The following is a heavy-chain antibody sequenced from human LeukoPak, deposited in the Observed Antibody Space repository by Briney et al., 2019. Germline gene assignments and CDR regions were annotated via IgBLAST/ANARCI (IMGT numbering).Heavy chain of an antibody. Sequence: SVKVSCKASGGPFSSYAFSWVRQAPGQGLEWMGGIIPIFGTTNYAEQFQGRVTITTDESTSTAYLDLSSLRSEDTAVYYCAKDDGSATMGFDSWGQGTLVSVSS. CDR3: AKDDGSATMGFDS. V-gene: IGHV1-69*05. D-gene: IGHD1-26*01. CDR1: GGPFSSYA. CDR2: IIPIFGTT. J-gene: IGHJ5*01.